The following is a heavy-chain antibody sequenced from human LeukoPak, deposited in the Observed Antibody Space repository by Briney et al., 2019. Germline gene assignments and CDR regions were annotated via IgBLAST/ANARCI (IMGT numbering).Heavy chain of an antibody. CDR2: ISWNSGSI. CDR1: GFTFDDYA. D-gene: IGHD6-13*01. V-gene: IGHV3-9*03. CDR3: AEAGIAAAGTEGDWFDP. J-gene: IGHJ5*02. Sequence: GGSLRLSCAASGFTFDDYAMHWVRQAPGKGLEWVSGISWNSGSIGYADSVKGRFTISRDNAKNSLYLQMNSLRAEDMALYYCAEAGIAAAGTEGDWFDPWGQGTPVTVSS.